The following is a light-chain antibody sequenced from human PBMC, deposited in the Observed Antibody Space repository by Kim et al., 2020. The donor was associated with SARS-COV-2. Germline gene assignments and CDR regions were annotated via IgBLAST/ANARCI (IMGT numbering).Light chain of an antibody. CDR2: STR. Sequence: PGGTVPLTFASNTGAVTSAYYPNWFQQKPGQAPRSLIYSTRNTPSWTPARFSGSLLGGKAALTLSGVQPEDEAEYYCLLYYGGAQVFGGGTKLTVL. V-gene: IGLV7-43*01. CDR3: LLYYGGAQV. J-gene: IGLJ3*02. CDR1: TGAVTSAYY.